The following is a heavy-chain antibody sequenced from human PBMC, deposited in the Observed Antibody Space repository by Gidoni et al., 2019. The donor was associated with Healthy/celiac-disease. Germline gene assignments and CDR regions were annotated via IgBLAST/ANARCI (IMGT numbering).Heavy chain of an antibody. V-gene: IGHV4-4*02. CDR3: ARDVESPDYYGSGRQGIDP. D-gene: IGHD3-10*01. CDR1: GGSISSSNW. Sequence: QLQLQESGPGLVKHSGTLSLTCAVTGGSISSSNWWSWVRHPPGKGRGWIGEIYHSGSTNYNPSIKSRLTISVDKSKNQFSLKLSYVTAADTAGYYCARDVESPDYYGSGRQGIDPWGQGTLVTVSS. CDR2: IYHSGST. J-gene: IGHJ5*02.